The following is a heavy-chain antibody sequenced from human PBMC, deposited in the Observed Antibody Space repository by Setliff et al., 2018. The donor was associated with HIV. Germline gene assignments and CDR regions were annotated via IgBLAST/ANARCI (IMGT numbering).Heavy chain of an antibody. V-gene: IGHV4-4*02. CDR3: ARGDSTWPTQLLDV. CDR2: IYHSGSV. J-gene: IGHJ6*04. D-gene: IGHD2-2*01. Sequence: TSETLSLTCAVSGGSISSSHYWSWVRQTPVKGLEWIGEIYHSGSVNHNPSLRSRVTMSVDKSKNHFSLRLSSVTAADTAVYYCARGDSTWPTQLLDVWGKGTTVTVPS. CDR1: GGSISSSHY.